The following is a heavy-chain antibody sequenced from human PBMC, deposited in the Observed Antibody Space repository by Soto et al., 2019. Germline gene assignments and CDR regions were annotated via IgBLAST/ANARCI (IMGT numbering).Heavy chain of an antibody. CDR1: GFTFSSYG. J-gene: IGHJ4*02. CDR2: IWYDGSNK. Sequence: GGSLRLSCAASGFTFSSYGMHWVRQAPGKGLEWVAVIWYDGSNKYYADSVKGRFTISRDNSKNTLYLQMNSLRAEDTAVYYCARDGQAVAGYFDYWGQGTLVTVSS. CDR3: ARDGQAVAGYFDY. V-gene: IGHV3-33*01. D-gene: IGHD6-19*01.